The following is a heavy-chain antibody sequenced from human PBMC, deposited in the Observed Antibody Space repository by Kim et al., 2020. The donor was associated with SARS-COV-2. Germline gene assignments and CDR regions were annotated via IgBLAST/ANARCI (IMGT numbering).Heavy chain of an antibody. V-gene: IGHV1-69*04. J-gene: IGHJ4*02. CDR2: IIPILGIA. D-gene: IGHD5-12*01. Sequence: SVKVSCKASGGTFSSYAISWVRQAPGQGLEWMGRIIPILGIANYAQKFQGRVTITADKSTSTAYMELSSLRSEDTAVYYCARDLGGDGYNYGGYWGQGTLVTVSS. CDR1: GGTFSSYA. CDR3: ARDLGGDGYNYGGY.